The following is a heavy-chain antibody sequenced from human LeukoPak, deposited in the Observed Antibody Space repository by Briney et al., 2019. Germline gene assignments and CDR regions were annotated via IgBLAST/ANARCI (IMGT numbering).Heavy chain of an antibody. CDR2: IRSKANSYAT. D-gene: IGHD3-10*01. V-gene: IGHV3-73*01. J-gene: IGHJ4*02. Sequence: GGSLRLSCAASGFTFSSYEMNWVRQASGKGLEWVGRIRSKANSYATAYAASVKGRFTISRDDSKNTAFLQMNSLKTEDTAVYYCTPSSGSGSDIDYWGQGTLVTVSS. CDR3: TPSSGSGSDIDY. CDR1: GFTFSSYE.